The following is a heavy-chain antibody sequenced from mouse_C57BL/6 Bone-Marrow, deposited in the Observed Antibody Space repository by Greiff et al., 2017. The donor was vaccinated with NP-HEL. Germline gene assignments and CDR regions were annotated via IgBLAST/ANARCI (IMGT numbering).Heavy chain of an antibody. CDR2: IHPNSGST. J-gene: IGHJ4*01. Sequence: QVQLQQPGAELVKPGASVKLSCKASGYPFPSYWMHWVKQRPGQGLEWIGMIHPNSGSTNYNEKFKSKATLTVDKSSSTAYMQLSSLTSEDSAVYYCARGLLWLRRRDYYAMDYWGQGTSVTVSS. CDR3: ARGLLWLRRRDYYAMDY. CDR1: GYPFPSYW. V-gene: IGHV1-64*01. D-gene: IGHD2-2*01.